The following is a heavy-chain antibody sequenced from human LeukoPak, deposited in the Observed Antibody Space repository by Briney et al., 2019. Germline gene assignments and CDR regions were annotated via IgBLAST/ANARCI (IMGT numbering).Heavy chain of an antibody. V-gene: IGHV3-30*18. J-gene: IGHJ4*02. Sequence: HSGGSLRLSCAASGFTFSSYGMHWVRQAPGKGLEWVAVISYDGSNKYYADSVKGRFTISRDTSKNTLYLQMNSLRAEDTALYFCAKKAQYDGHYPLDYWGQGTLVTVSA. CDR3: AKKAQYDGHYPLDY. CDR2: ISYDGSNK. D-gene: IGHD4/OR15-4a*01. CDR1: GFTFSSYG.